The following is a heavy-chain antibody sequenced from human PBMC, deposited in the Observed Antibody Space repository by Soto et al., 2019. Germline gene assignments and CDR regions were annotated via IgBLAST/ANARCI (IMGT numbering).Heavy chain of an antibody. CDR1: GYNLASYW. Sequence: GESLKISCQGSGYNLASYWISWVRQMPGKGLEWMGRIDPIDSYTNYSPSFQGHVTISADKSISTAYLQWSSLKASDTAMYYCARRYCSSASCPRNYYGMDVWGQGTTVTVSS. V-gene: IGHV5-10-1*01. CDR3: ARRYCSSASCPRNYYGMDV. CDR2: IDPIDSYT. J-gene: IGHJ6*02. D-gene: IGHD2-2*01.